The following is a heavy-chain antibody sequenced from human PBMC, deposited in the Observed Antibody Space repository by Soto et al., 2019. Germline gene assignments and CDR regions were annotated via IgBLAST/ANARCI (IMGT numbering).Heavy chain of an antibody. D-gene: IGHD4-17*01. CDR3: AKDNYGDYYYYGMDV. V-gene: IGHV3-23*01. CDR1: GFTFSSYA. Sequence: EVQLLESGGGLVQPGGSLRVSCAASGFTFSSYAMNWVRQAPGKGLEWVSSIGGSGSTTYYADSVKGRFTISRDNSKNTLYLQMNNLTAEDTAVYYCAKDNYGDYYYYGMDVWGQGTTVTVSS. CDR2: IGGSGSTT. J-gene: IGHJ6*02.